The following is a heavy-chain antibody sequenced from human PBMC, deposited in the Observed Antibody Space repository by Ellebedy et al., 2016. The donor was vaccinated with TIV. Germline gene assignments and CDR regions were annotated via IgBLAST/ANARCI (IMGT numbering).Heavy chain of an antibody. CDR3: ARHFHHNSRADY. CDR2: IYYTGST. J-gene: IGHJ4*02. Sequence: GSLRLXCTVSGGSISGSASYWGWIRQSPEKGLEWIGTIYYTGSTLYNPSLKSRVTISVDTSNNDFSLKMTSMTAADTAVYYCARHFHHNSRADYWGQGTLVTVSS. D-gene: IGHD2/OR15-2a*01. CDR1: GGSISGSASY. V-gene: IGHV4-39*01.